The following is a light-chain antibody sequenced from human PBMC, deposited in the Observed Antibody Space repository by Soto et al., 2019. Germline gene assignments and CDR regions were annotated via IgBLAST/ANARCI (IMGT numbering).Light chain of an antibody. CDR3: SSCSSSSTPSYV. CDR2: EVS. Sequence: SVLTQPASVSGSPGQSITISCTGTSSDIGGYNYVSWYQQHPGKAPKLMIYEVSNRPSGVSNRFSGSKSGNTASLTISGLQAEDESDYYCSSCSSSSTPSYVFGNGTKVTVL. J-gene: IGLJ1*01. V-gene: IGLV2-14*01. CDR1: SSDIGGYNY.